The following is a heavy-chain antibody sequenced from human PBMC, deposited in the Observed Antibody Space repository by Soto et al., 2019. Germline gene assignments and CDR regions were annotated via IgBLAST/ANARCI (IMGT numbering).Heavy chain of an antibody. J-gene: IGHJ3*02. Sequence: GGSLRLSCAASGFRFSSYSMNWVRQAPGKGLEWVSYISSTSSAIYYTDSVKGRFTISGDNAENSLYLQMNSLRDEDTAVYYCAKTDDRSGYYYDAFDIWGQGTMVTVSS. V-gene: IGHV3-48*02. CDR1: GFRFSSYS. D-gene: IGHD3-22*01. CDR3: AKTDDRSGYYYDAFDI. CDR2: ISSTSSAI.